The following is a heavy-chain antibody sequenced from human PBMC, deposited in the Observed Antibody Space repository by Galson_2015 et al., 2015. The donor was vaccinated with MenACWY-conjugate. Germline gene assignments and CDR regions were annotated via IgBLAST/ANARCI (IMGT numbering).Heavy chain of an antibody. J-gene: IGHJ6*03. V-gene: IGHV3-23*01. D-gene: IGHD3-16*01. CDR3: ARGGSASNVYYLVDV. CDR1: GFTFSNSA. CDR2: IRTITGST. Sequence: SLRLSCAASGFTFSNSAMSWVRQAPGKGLEWVSGIRTITGSTYYADSVKGRFTISRDQSKNTLNLQMNSLRADDTAVYFCARGGSASNVYYLVDVWGKGTTVTVSS.